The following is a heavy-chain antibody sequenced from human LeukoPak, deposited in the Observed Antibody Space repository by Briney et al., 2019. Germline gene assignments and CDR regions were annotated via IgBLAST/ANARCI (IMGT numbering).Heavy chain of an antibody. CDR3: TTKVMRGNLGDDYDD. Sequence: GGSLRLSCSVSGVTFRNYGMHWVRQAPGKGLEWVSLISSDGIDKLYGASVKGRFTISRDDSKSTLYLQMNSLTAEDTAVYYCTTKVMRGNLGDDYDDWGQGTLVTVSS. D-gene: IGHD5-12*01. V-gene: IGHV3-30*03. CDR2: ISSDGIDK. J-gene: IGHJ4*02. CDR1: GVTFRNYG.